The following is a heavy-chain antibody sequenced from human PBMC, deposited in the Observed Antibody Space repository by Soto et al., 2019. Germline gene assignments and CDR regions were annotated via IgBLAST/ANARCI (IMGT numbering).Heavy chain of an antibody. Sequence: GGSLRLSCAASGFTFSSNSMNWVRQAPGKGLEWVSYISGSGVSTYYADSVKGRFTISRDNSKNTLYLQMNSLRAEDTAVYYCAKSPGMYYYDSSGYYHYDYWGQGTLVTVSS. D-gene: IGHD3-22*01. V-gene: IGHV3-23*01. J-gene: IGHJ4*02. CDR2: ISGSGVST. CDR3: AKSPGMYYYDSSGYYHYDY. CDR1: GFTFSSNS.